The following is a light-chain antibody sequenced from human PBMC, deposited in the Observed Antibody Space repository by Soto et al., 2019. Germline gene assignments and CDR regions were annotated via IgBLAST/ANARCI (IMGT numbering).Light chain of an antibody. CDR2: FSH. J-gene: IGLJ1*01. V-gene: IGLV1-44*01. CDR3: SSYAGSSNV. Sequence: QPVLTQPPSASGTPGQTVTISCSGGTSNIATNSIAWYQHLPGTAPKLLIYFSHQRPLGVPDRFSGSKSGTSGSLVISGLQSEDEADYYCSSYAGSSNVFGTGTKLTVL. CDR1: TSNIATNS.